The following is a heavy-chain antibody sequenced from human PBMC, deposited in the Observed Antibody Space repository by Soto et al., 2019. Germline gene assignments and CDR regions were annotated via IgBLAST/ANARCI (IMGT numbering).Heavy chain of an antibody. CDR1: GFTFSSYG. CDR3: AKVKGYRSGWYDFDY. J-gene: IGHJ4*02. Sequence: QVQLVESGGGVVQPGRSLRLSCAASGFTFSSYGMHWVRQAPGKGLEWVAVISYDGSNKYYADSVKGRFTISRDNSKNTLYLQMNSLRAEDTAVYYCAKVKGYRSGWYDFDYWGQGTLVTVSS. CDR2: ISYDGSNK. D-gene: IGHD6-19*01. V-gene: IGHV3-30*18.